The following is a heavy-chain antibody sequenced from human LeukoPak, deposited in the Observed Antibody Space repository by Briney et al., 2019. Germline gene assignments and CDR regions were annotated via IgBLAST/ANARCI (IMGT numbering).Heavy chain of an antibody. J-gene: IGHJ2*01. CDR2: IYTSGTT. D-gene: IGHD4-23*01. Sequence: PSETLSLTCTVSGGSISSYYWSWIRQPPGKGLEWIGYIYTSGTTNYNPSLKSRVTMSIDTSKNQVSLKMRSVTAADTAVYYCARTVVTLDWYFDLWGRGTLVSVSS. V-gene: IGHV4-4*07. CDR3: ARTVVTLDWYFDL. CDR1: GGSISSYY.